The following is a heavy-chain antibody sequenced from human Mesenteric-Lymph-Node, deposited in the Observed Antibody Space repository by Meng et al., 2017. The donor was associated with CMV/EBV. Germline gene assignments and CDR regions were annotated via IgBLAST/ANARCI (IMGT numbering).Heavy chain of an antibody. CDR1: GYSISSGYY. CDR3: ARAIYTSSPYYSYYGMDV. V-gene: IGHV4-38-2*02. D-gene: IGHD6-6*01. CDR2: IYHSGST. J-gene: IGHJ6*02. Sequence: SETLSLTCTVSGYSISSGYYWGWIRQPPGKGLEWIGSIYHSGSTYYNPSIKSRVSISVDTSKNQFSLKLSSVTAADTAGYYCARAIYTSSPYYSYYGMDVWGQGTTVTVSS.